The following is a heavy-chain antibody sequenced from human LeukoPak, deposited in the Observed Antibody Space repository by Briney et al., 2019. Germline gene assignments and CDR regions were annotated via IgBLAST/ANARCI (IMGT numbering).Heavy chain of an antibody. V-gene: IGHV3-74*01. J-gene: IGHJ4*02. CDR1: GLTFSDFW. Sequence: GGSLRLSCAASGLTFSDFWMHWVRQPPGKGLGGVALVKGDGRTTIYADSVKGGFTISRDNAKNTLYLQMNSLRADDSGVYYCATGHSYGYDYWGQGVLVTVSS. D-gene: IGHD5-18*01. CDR2: VKGDGRTT. CDR3: ATGHSYGYDY.